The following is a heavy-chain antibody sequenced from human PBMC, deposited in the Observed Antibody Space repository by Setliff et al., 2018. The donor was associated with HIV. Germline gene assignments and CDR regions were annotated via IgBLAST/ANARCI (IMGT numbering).Heavy chain of an antibody. Sequence: SVKVSCKASGYTLTDFYIHWVRQAPGQGLEWMGGVVPTIHEATYAQKFQGRVTITADESATTVYMEMSGLTSEDTAIYYCASGADASGYFYREYFQHWGQGTLVTVSS. CDR3: ASGADASGYFYREYFQH. D-gene: IGHD3-22*01. J-gene: IGHJ1*01. CDR1: GYTLTDFY. CDR2: VVPTIHEA. V-gene: IGHV1-69*13.